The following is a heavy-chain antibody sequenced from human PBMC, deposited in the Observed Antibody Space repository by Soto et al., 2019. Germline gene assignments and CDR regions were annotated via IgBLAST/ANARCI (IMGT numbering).Heavy chain of an antibody. Sequence: ASVKVSCKASGYSFTGYPMHWVRQAPGQGLEWMGWINPKNGATNYARKFQGRVTMTEDTSTDTAYMELSSLRSEDTAVYYCATVLEGITMVRGVIIRRGPWFDPWGQGTLVTVSS. CDR2: INPKNGAT. J-gene: IGHJ5*02. D-gene: IGHD3-10*01. V-gene: IGHV1-2*02. CDR1: GYSFTGYP. CDR3: ATVLEGITMVRGVIIRRGPWFDP.